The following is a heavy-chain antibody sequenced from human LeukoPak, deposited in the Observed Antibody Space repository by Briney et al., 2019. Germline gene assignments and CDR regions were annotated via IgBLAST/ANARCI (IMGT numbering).Heavy chain of an antibody. Sequence: SETLSLTCTVSGGSISSYYWSWIRQPPGKGLEWIGYIYYSGSTNYNPSLKSRVTISVDTSKNQFPLKLSSVTAADTAVYYCARQDDYNNWFDPWGQGTLVTVSS. CDR3: ARQDDYNNWFDP. V-gene: IGHV4-59*08. CDR2: IYYSGST. CDR1: GGSISSYY. J-gene: IGHJ5*02. D-gene: IGHD4-11*01.